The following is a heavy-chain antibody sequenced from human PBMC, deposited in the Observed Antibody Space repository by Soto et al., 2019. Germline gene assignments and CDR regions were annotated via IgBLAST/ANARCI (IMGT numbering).Heavy chain of an antibody. V-gene: IGHV3-30-3*01. D-gene: IGHD2-15*01. CDR1: GFTFRNHA. J-gene: IGHJ6*02. Sequence: PGGSLRLSCAASGFTFRNHAMHWVRQAPGKGLECLAVIAYDGSNASYRDSVKGRFTISRDNSKNTLYLHMNSLRSEDTGVCYCARGDREDILVVVGARPGEYGIDIWGQGTTVTVSS. CDR3: ARGDREDILVVVGARPGEYGIDI. CDR2: IAYDGSNA.